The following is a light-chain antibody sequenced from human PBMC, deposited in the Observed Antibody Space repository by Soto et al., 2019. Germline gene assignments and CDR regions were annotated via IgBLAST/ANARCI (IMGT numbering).Light chain of an antibody. Sequence: SYELTQSPSVSVAPGQTARITCGGNNIGTKSVHWFQQRPGRAPVLVVFDDSDRPSGIPERFSGSKSGSTATLTITRVEAGDEADYFCHVWDSSSEHVFGTGTKVTVL. J-gene: IGLJ1*01. V-gene: IGLV3-21*02. CDR2: DDS. CDR1: NIGTKS. CDR3: HVWDSSSEHV.